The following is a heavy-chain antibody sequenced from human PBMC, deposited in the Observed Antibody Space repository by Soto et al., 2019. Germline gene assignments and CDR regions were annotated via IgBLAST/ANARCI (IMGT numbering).Heavy chain of an antibody. Sequence: VGSLRLSCAASGFTFSNYWMSWVRQAPGKGLEWVANIKQDGSESNYADSVKGRFTISRDNAENSLYLQMTSLRAEDTAVYYCASARHIGPWGQGTLVTVSS. J-gene: IGHJ5*02. D-gene: IGHD2-21*01. V-gene: IGHV3-7*01. CDR3: ASARHIGP. CDR1: GFTFSNYW. CDR2: IKQDGSES.